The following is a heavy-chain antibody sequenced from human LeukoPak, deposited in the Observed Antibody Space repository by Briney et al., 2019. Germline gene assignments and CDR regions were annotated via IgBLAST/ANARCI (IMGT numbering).Heavy chain of an antibody. D-gene: IGHD1-14*01. Sequence: PSETLSLTCSVSGGSISSHYWSWIRQPPGKGLEWIGYIYNSGSTNYNPSLKSRVTISVDTSKNQFSLKLSSVTAADTAVYYCARQSPPYKYYFDYWGQGTLVTVSS. CDR1: GGSISSHY. CDR3: ARQSPPYKYYFDY. V-gene: IGHV4-59*08. CDR2: IYNSGST. J-gene: IGHJ4*02.